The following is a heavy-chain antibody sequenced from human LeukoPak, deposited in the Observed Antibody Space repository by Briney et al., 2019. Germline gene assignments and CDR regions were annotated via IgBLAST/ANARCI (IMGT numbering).Heavy chain of an antibody. J-gene: IGHJ3*02. CDR1: GYTFTSYG. Sequence: ASVKVSCKASGYTFTSYGISWVRQAPGQGLEWMGRISANNGNTNYTQKVQGRVTMTTDTSTATAYMELRSLRSDDTAVYYCAALVTTSLDAFDIWGQGTMVTVSS. V-gene: IGHV1-18*01. D-gene: IGHD1-1*01. CDR2: ISANNGNT. CDR3: AALVTTSLDAFDI.